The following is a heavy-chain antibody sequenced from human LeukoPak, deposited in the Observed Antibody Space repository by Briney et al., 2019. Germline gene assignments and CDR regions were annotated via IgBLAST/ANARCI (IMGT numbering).Heavy chain of an antibody. CDR1: GGSISGSCCY. CDR3: SRTTGDSAIIAAH. CDR2: TSYSGST. V-gene: IGHV4-39*01. D-gene: IGHD3-16*01. Sequence: PSETLSLTCTVSGGSISGSCCYWGWIRQTPGKDLEWIGSTSYSGSTHYNPSFKSRVTVSVDTSKNQFFLNLSSVTAADTAVYYYSRTTGDSAIIAAHWGQGTLVTVSS. J-gene: IGHJ4*02.